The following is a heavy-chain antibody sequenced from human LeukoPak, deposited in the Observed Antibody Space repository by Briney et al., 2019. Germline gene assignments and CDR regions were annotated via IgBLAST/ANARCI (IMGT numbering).Heavy chain of an antibody. D-gene: IGHD6-13*01. CDR3: ARIGYSSSSIDY. CDR2: IKEDGSIK. J-gene: IGHJ4*02. V-gene: IGHV3-7*01. CDR1: GFTFSWYW. Sequence: GGSLRLSCAASGFTFSWYWMSWVRQAPGKGLEWVANIKEDGSIKYYVDSVKGRLTISRDNAKSSVYLQVNSLRAEDTALYYCARIGYSSSSIDYWGQGTLVTV.